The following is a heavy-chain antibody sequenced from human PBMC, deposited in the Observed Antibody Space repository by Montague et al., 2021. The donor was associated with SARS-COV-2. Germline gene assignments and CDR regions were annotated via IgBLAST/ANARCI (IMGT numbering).Heavy chain of an antibody. D-gene: IGHD2-15*01. J-gene: IGHJ6*02. V-gene: IGHV3-7*01. CDR1: GFTFSSYW. CDR2: IKQDGSEK. CDR3: ARDRTYCSGGSCLYYYYYGMDV. Sequence: SLRLSCAASGFTFSSYWMSRVRQAPGKGLEWVANIKQDGSEKYYVDSVKGRFTISRDNAKNSLYLQMNSLRAEDTAVYYCARDRTYCSGGSCLYYYYYGMDVWGQGTTVTVSS.